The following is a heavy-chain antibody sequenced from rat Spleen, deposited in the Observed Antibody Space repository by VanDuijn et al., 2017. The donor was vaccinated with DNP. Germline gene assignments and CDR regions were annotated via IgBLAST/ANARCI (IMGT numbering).Heavy chain of an antibody. CDR3: NRNEFGQPGVY. Sequence: QVQLKESGPGLVQPSQTLSVVCTVSGFSLNNYHVHWVRQPPGKGLEWMGVIWSGGNTDYNSALKPRLSISRDTSESRVFLTVNSLQTEDTGIYYCNRNEFGQPGVYWGQGVMVTVSS. CDR1: GFSLNNYH. J-gene: IGHJ2*01. D-gene: IGHD1-4*01. CDR2: IWSGGNT. V-gene: IGHV2S13*01.